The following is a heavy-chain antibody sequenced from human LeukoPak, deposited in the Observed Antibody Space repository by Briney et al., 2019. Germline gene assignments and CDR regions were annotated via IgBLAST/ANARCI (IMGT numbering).Heavy chain of an antibody. CDR2: IYSGGNT. V-gene: IGHV3-53*01. CDR3: AKDVRVGGGGMDV. J-gene: IGHJ6*02. CDR1: GFSVSNTY. Sequence: GGSLRLSCAASGFSVSNTYMSWVRQAPGKGLEWVSIIYSGGNTYYADSVKGRFTISRDNSKNTLSLQMNSLRAEDTAVYYCAKDVRVGGGGMDVWGQGTPVTVSS. D-gene: IGHD1-26*01.